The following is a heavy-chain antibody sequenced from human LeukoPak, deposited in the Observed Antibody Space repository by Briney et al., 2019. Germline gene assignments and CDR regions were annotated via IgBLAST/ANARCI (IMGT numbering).Heavy chain of an antibody. CDR1: GGSISSSSYY. J-gene: IGHJ4*02. CDR2: VYYGGST. CDR3: ARMGATVDY. V-gene: IGHV4-39*07. D-gene: IGHD1-26*01. Sequence: SETLSLTCTVSGGSISSSSYYWGWIRQPPGKGLEWIGSVYYGGSTYYNPSLKSRVTTSVDTSKNQFSLKLSSVTAADTAVYYCARMGATVDYWGQGTLVTVSS.